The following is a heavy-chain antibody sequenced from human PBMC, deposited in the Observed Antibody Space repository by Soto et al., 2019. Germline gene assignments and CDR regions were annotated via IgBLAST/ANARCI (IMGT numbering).Heavy chain of an antibody. CDR1: GFTFHDYA. CDR2: ISWDGSKS. V-gene: IGHV3-43D*04. D-gene: IGHD6-25*01. CDR3: ANDVCSGAPTACWPRLDS. Sequence: GGSLRLSCAASGFTFHDYAMHWVRQAPGKGLEWISLISWDGSKSYYADSVKGRFIISRDNTKESLSLQMTSLGTEDSGLYYCANDVCSGAPTACWPRLDSWGQGAKGTVSS. J-gene: IGHJ4*02.